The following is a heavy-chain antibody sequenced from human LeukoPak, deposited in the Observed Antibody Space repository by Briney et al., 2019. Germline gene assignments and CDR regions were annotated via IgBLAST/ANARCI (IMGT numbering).Heavy chain of an antibody. CDR3: ARDGAAGYGSGFISYYYMDV. CDR1: GFTFSSYE. V-gene: IGHV3-48*03. Sequence: GGSLRLSCAASGFTFSSYEMNWVRQAPGKGLEWVSYISSSGSTIYYADSVKGRFTISRDNAKNSLYLQMNSLRAEDTAVYYCARDGAAGYGSGFISYYYMDVWGKGTTVTISS. CDR2: ISSSGSTI. D-gene: IGHD3-10*01. J-gene: IGHJ6*03.